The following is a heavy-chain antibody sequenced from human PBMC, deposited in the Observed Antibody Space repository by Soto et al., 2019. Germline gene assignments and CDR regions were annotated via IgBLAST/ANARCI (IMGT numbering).Heavy chain of an antibody. Sequence: QVQLVQSGAEVKKPGASVKVSCKASGDTFTDYYIHWVRQAPGQGLEWMGTVNPNGGHTTYAQHFLGRMTMSRDTSTSTLYMELTSLTSEDTAVYYCARGGRVVVVTAALDYWGQGTLVTVSS. V-gene: IGHV1-46*01. J-gene: IGHJ4*02. CDR2: VNPNGGHT. CDR3: ARGGRVVVVTAALDY. D-gene: IGHD2-21*02. CDR1: GDTFTDYY.